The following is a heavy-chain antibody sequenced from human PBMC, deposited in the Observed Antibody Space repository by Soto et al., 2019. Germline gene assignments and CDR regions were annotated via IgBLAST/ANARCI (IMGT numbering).Heavy chain of an antibody. Sequence: QLQLQESGPGLVKPSETLSLTCTVSGGSISSSSYYWGWIRQPPGKGLEWIGSIYYSGSTYYNPSLKSRVTISVDTSKNQFSLTLSSVTAADTAVYYCARPTKPDYGIDYWGQGTLVTVSS. D-gene: IGHD4-17*01. CDR3: ARPTKPDYGIDY. V-gene: IGHV4-39*01. CDR2: IYYSGST. CDR1: GGSISSSSYY. J-gene: IGHJ4*02.